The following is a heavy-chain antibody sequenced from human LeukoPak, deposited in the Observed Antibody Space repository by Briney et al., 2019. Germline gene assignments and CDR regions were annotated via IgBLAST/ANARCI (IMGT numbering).Heavy chain of an antibody. CDR2: IYYSGST. CDR3: ARDTYRVSIFSDLWRRRVVWGTFDY. J-gene: IGHJ4*02. Sequence: KPSETLSLTCTVSGGSISSSYYYWGWIRQPPGKGLEWIGSIYYSGSTYYNPSLKSRVTISVDTSKNQFSLKLSSVTAADTAVYYCARDTYRVSIFSDLWRRRVVWGTFDYWGQGTLVTVSS. D-gene: IGHD2-21*01. CDR1: GGSISSSYYY. V-gene: IGHV4-39*07.